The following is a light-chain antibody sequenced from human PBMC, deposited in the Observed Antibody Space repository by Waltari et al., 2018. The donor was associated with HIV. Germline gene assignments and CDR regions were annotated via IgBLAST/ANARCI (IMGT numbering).Light chain of an antibody. CDR2: DVS. CDR1: SSDVGGYNY. V-gene: IGLV2-11*01. Sequence: QSALAQPASVSGSPGQSITISCTGTSSDVGGYNYVSWYQHHPGKVPKLIVYDVSKRPSGVPDRFSGSKSGNTASLTISGLQAEDEADYYCCSYAGSYRGVFGTGTKVTVL. CDR3: CSYAGSYRGV. J-gene: IGLJ1*01.